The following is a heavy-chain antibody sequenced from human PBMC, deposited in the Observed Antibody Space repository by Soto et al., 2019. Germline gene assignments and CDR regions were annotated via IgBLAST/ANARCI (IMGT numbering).Heavy chain of an antibody. J-gene: IGHJ4*01. Sequence: QVQLVQSGAEVKKPGSSVKVSCKTSGGLFSVFSFNWVRQAPGQGLEWMGGVLPIPGSTDYAQKFQGRLTSTADRSTSTIYMELSRLTSDDTANYYCATIRVRGGPLRFEDGGQGTLISVSS. CDR2: VLPIPGST. D-gene: IGHD5-12*01. V-gene: IGHV1-69*06. CDR3: ATIRVRGGPLRFED. CDR1: GGLFSVFS.